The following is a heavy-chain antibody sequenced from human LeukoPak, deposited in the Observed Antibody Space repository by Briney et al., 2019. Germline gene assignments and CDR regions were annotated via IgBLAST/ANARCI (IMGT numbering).Heavy chain of an antibody. D-gene: IGHD5-24*01. V-gene: IGHV4-31*03. CDR3: ASSRHGDAFDI. Sequence: PSETLSLTCTVSGGSISSGGYYWSWIRQHPGKGLEWIGYIYYSGSTYYNPSLKSRVTISVDTSKNQFSLKLSSVTAADTAVYYSASSRHGDAFDIWGQGTMVTVSS. CDR1: GGSISSGGYY. J-gene: IGHJ3*02. CDR2: IYYSGST.